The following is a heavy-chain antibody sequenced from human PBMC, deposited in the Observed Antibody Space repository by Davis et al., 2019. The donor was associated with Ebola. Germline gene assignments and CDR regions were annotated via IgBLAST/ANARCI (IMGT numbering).Heavy chain of an antibody. CDR1: GFTFSSYA. D-gene: IGHD6-25*01. Sequence: GESLKISCAASGFTFSSYAMSWVRQAPGKGLEWVTGIWNHGNDYLYADSVRGRFTISRDNSKNTLYLQMNSLRVDDTAVYYCARDPDTSGYYSWFDPWGQGTLVTVSS. CDR3: ARDPDTSGYYSWFDP. V-gene: IGHV3-33*08. CDR2: IWNHGNDY. J-gene: IGHJ5*02.